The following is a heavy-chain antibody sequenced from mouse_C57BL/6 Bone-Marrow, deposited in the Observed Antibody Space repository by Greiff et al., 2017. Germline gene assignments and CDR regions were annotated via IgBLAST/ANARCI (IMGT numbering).Heavy chain of an antibody. D-gene: IGHD4-1*02. J-gene: IGHJ2*01. V-gene: IGHV14-4*01. CDR2: IDPENGDT. Sequence: VQLQQSGAELVRPGASVKLSCTASGFNIKDDYMHWVKQRPEQGLEWIGCIDPENGDTEYASKFQGKATITADTSSNTAYLQLSSLTSEDTAVYYCTLNWDYFDYWGQGTTLTVSS. CDR3: TLNWDYFDY. CDR1: GFNIKDDY.